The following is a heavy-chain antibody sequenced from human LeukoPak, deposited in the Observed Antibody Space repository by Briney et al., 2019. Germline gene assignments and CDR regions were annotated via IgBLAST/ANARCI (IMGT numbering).Heavy chain of an antibody. D-gene: IGHD2-8*01. Sequence: SETLSLTCTVSGGSISSGSYYWTWIRQPAGKGLEWIGRMYTSGSTNYNPSLKSRVTISVDTSKNQFSLNLSSVTAADTAVYYCAREGDKYANWFDTWGQGTLVTVSS. CDR3: AREGDKYANWFDT. CDR1: GGSISSGSYY. V-gene: IGHV4-61*02. CDR2: MYTSGST. J-gene: IGHJ5*02.